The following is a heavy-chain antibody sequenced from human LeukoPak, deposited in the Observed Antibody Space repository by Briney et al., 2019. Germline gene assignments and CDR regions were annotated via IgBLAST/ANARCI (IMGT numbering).Heavy chain of an antibody. CDR1: GGSISSGGYY. J-gene: IGHJ6*02. CDR3: ARDPAVGLTAYYGMDV. V-gene: IGHV4-31*03. D-gene: IGHD3-9*01. CDR2: IYYSGST. Sequence: PSQTLSLTCTVSGGSISSGGYYWSWIRQHPGKGLEWIGYIYYSGSTNYNPSLKSRVTMSVDTSKNQFSLKLSSVTAADTAVYYCARDPAVGLTAYYGMDVWGRGTTVTVSS.